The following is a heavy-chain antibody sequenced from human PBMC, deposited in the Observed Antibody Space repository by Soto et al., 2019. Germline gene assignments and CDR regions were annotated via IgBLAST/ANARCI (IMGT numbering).Heavy chain of an antibody. D-gene: IGHD3-3*01. CDR2: IYCDDDK. CDR3: ARIRFLEWSKNWFDP. Sequence: QITLKESGPTLVKPTQTLTLTCTFSGFSLSTSGVGVGWIRQPPGKALEWLALIYCDDDKRYSPSLKSRLTITKDTSKNQVVITMTNMDPVDTATSYCARIRFLEWSKNWFDPWGQGTLVTVSS. V-gene: IGHV2-5*02. CDR1: GFSLSTSGVG. J-gene: IGHJ5*02.